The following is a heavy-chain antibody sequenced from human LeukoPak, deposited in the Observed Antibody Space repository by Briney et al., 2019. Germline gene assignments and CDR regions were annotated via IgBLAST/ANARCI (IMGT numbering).Heavy chain of an antibody. V-gene: IGHV4-59*12. CDR1: GGSISSYY. CDR3: ARVRTGAPTYFDY. D-gene: IGHD4-17*01. Sequence: PSETLSLTCTVSGGSISSYYWSWIRQPPGKGLEWIGYIYYSGSTNYNPSLKSRVTISVDTSKNQFSLKLSSVTAADTAVYYCARVRTGAPTYFDYWGQGTLVTVSS. J-gene: IGHJ4*02. CDR2: IYYSGST.